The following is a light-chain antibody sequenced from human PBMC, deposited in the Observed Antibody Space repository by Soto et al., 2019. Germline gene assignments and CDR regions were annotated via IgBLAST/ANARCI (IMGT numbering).Light chain of an antibody. CDR2: AAS. V-gene: IGKV3-20*01. CDR1: QSVSSSY. J-gene: IGKJ5*01. Sequence: DIVLTQPPYTLSLSPGERATLSCGASQSVSSSYLAWYQQKPGQVPRLLMSAASSRATGIPDRFSGSGSGTDCTLTISRLEPEDFAVYYCQQSSRSPVTFGQGTRLE. CDR3: QQSSRSPVT.